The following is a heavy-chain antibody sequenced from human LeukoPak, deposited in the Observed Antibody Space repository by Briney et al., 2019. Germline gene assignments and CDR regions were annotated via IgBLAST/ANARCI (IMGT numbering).Heavy chain of an antibody. D-gene: IGHD5-18*01. Sequence: GGSLRLSCAASGFTFSHAWMSWVRQAPGKGLEWVGRIKSKVDGGTADYAAPVKGRFAISRDDSEGILYLQMNSLRAEDTAVYYCAEGGGYSYASPYYMDVWGKGTTVTVSS. V-gene: IGHV3-15*01. CDR2: IKSKVDGGTA. CDR3: AEGGGYSYASPYYMDV. CDR1: GFTFSHAW. J-gene: IGHJ6*03.